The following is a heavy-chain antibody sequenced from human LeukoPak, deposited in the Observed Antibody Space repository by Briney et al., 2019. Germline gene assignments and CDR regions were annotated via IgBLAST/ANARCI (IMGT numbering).Heavy chain of an antibody. Sequence: SETLSLTCTVSGGSISSSSYYWGWIRQPPGKGLEWIGSIYYSGSTYYNPSLKSRVTISVDTSKNQFSLKLSSVTAADTAVYYCFYFGELLFGDWFDPWAREPWSPSPQ. CDR2: IYYSGST. J-gene: IGHJ5*02. CDR3: FYFGELLFGDWFDP. V-gene: IGHV4-39*01. CDR1: GGSISSSSYY. D-gene: IGHD3-10*01.